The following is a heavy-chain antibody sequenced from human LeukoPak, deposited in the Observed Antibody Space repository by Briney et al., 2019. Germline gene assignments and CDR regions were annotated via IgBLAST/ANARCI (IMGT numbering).Heavy chain of an antibody. CDR1: GFTFSSYA. V-gene: IGHV3-30*04. D-gene: IGHD6-13*01. CDR2: ISYDGSNK. J-gene: IGHJ4*02. Sequence: GGSLRLSCAASGFTFSSYATHWVRQAPGKGLEWVAVISYDGSNKYYADSVKGRFTISRDNSKNTLYLQMNSLRAEDTAVYYCASATGAAAGRFDYWGQGTLVTVSS. CDR3: ASATGAAAGRFDY.